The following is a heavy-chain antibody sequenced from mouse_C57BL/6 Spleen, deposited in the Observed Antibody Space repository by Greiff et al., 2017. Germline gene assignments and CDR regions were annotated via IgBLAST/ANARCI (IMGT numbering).Heavy chain of an antibody. CDR1: GFSLRTSGMG. V-gene: IGHV8-8*01. CDR2: IWWDDDK. Sequence: QVTLKVSVPGILRPSQTLSLTCSFSGFSLRTSGMGVGWIRPPSGKGLEWLAHIWWDDDKYDNPALKSRLTISKDTSKDQVLLKSANVDTADTATYDCARIAGPTWFAYWGQGTLVTVSA. J-gene: IGHJ3*01. CDR3: ARIAGPTWFAY.